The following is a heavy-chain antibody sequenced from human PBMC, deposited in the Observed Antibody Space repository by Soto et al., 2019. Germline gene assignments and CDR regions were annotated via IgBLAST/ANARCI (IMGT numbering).Heavy chain of an antibody. CDR1: GGSINNYY. CDR3: ARVKGYSYGYDQRYYFDD. D-gene: IGHD5-18*01. V-gene: IGHV4-59*01. Sequence: PSETLSLTCTVSGGSINNYYWIWLRQPPGKGLEWIGLIYYTGSTNYNPSLKSRVTISVDTSKSQFSLKLSSMTAADTAVYYCARVKGYSYGYDQRYYFDDWGQGSPVTVSS. J-gene: IGHJ4*02. CDR2: IYYTGST.